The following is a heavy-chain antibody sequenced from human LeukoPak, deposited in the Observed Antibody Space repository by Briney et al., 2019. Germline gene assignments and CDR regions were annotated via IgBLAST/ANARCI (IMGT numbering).Heavy chain of an antibody. Sequence: GGSLRLSCAASGLTLSSYWMHWVRQAPGKGLVWVSHINTDGTATTYADSVKGRFTISRDNAKSTLYLQMNSLRAEDTAVYYCVSDSNLSFDYWGQGALVTVSS. CDR1: GLTLSSYW. CDR2: INTDGTAT. J-gene: IGHJ4*02. V-gene: IGHV3-74*01. CDR3: VSDSNLSFDY. D-gene: IGHD1-14*01.